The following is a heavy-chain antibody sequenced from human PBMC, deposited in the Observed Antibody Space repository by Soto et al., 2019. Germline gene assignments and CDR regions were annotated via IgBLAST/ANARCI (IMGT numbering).Heavy chain of an antibody. J-gene: IGHJ3*02. Sequence: SGKVSCKASGGTFSSYTISWVRQAPGQGLEWMGRIIPILGIANYAQKFQGRVTITADKSTSTAYMELSSLRSEDTAVYYCAREVPAAHAFDIWGQGTMVTVSS. CDR3: AREVPAAHAFDI. CDR1: GGTFSSYT. V-gene: IGHV1-69*04. CDR2: IIPILGIA. D-gene: IGHD2-2*01.